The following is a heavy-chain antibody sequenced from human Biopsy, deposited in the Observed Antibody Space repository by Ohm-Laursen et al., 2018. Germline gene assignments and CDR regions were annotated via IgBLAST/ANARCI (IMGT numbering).Heavy chain of an antibody. J-gene: IGHJ3*02. Sequence: SLRLSCAASGFTFSSYAMYWVRQAPGQGLEWVSAITVSADTTYYADSVRGRFTVSRNNSQNTLYLQMNSLTAEDTAIYYCSKGRVGNSGSLDIWGHGTMVTVSS. D-gene: IGHD1-1*01. CDR2: ITVSADTT. CDR1: GFTFSSYA. V-gene: IGHV3-23*01. CDR3: SKGRVGNSGSLDI.